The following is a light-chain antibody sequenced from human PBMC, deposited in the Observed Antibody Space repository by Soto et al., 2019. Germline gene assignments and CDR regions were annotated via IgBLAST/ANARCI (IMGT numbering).Light chain of an antibody. CDR3: QQYASSPLT. CDR1: QSVSSSY. Sequence: EIVLTQSPTTLSLSPGERATLSCRASQSVSSSYLAWYQQKRGLAPRLLIFGASSRATGIPDRFSGSGSGTDFTLTISRLEPEDFAVYYCQQYASSPLTFGGGTKVDIK. J-gene: IGKJ4*01. V-gene: IGKV3-20*01. CDR2: GAS.